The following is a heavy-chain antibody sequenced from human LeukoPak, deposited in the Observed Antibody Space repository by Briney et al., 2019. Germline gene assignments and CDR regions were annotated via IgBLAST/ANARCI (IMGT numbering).Heavy chain of an antibody. CDR1: GFTFSNYG. V-gene: IGHV3-23*01. D-gene: IGHD3-22*01. CDR2: ISDSGGST. J-gene: IGHJ4*02. Sequence: GGSLRLSCAASGFTFSNYGMSWVRQAPGKGLEWVSGISDSGGSTKYEVSVKGRFTISRDNSKNTLYLQMNSLRAEDTVVYYCARVGGDSSGYYQAPYFDYWGQGTLVTVSS. CDR3: ARVGGDSSGYYQAPYFDY.